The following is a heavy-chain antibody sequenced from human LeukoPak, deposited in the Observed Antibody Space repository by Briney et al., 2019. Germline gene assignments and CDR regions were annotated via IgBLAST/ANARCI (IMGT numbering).Heavy chain of an antibody. CDR3: ARVWELSYDH. J-gene: IGHJ4*02. V-gene: IGHV3-11*01. Sequence: GGSLRLSCAASGFTFSDYYMSWIRQAPGKGLEWISYISGGGRTIYYADSVKGRFTMSRDNAKNSLYLEMNRLSAEDTAVYYCARVWELSYDHWGQGTLVTVSS. CDR1: GFTFSDYY. CDR2: ISGGGRTI. D-gene: IGHD3-16*02.